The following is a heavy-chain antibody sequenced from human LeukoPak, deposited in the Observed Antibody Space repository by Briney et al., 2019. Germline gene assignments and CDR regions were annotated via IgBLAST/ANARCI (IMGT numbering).Heavy chain of an antibody. D-gene: IGHD3-10*01. CDR3: AKDKRYYGSGSYSDY. V-gene: IGHV3-23*01. CDR1: GFTFSSYA. J-gene: IGHJ4*02. CDR2: ISGSGGST. Sequence: PGGSLRLSCAASGFTFSSYAMSWVRQAPGKGLEWVSAISGSGGSTYYADSVKGRFTISRDNSKNTLYPQMNSLRAEDTAVYYCAKDKRYYGSGSYSDYWGQGTLVTVSS.